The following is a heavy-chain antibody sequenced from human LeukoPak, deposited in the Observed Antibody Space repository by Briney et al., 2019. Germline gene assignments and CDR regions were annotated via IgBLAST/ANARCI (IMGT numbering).Heavy chain of an antibody. CDR2: ISTNSGH. CDR1: GYTFTSYG. CDR3: ARDFFQSGGSWYDCFDP. D-gene: IGHD2-15*01. Sequence: ASVKVSCKASGYTFTSYGISWVRQAPGQGLEWMGWISTNSGHKAQKFQDRVTMTTDTSTSTSYMELRSLRSDDTAVHYCARDFFQSGGSWYDCFDPWGQGTLVTVSS. J-gene: IGHJ5*02. V-gene: IGHV1-18*01.